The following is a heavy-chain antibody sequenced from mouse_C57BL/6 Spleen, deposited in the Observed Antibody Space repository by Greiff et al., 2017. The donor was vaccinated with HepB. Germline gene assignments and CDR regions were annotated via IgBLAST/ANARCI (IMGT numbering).Heavy chain of an antibody. V-gene: IGHV1-76*01. CDR1: GYTFTDYY. Sequence: QVQLQQSGAELVRPGASVKLSCKASGYTFTDYYINWVKQRPGQGLEWIARIYPGSGNTYYNEKFKGKATLTAEKSSSTAYMQLSSLTSEDSAVYFCARWVYGSSLDYWGQGTTLTVSS. CDR3: ARWVYGSSLDY. J-gene: IGHJ2*01. D-gene: IGHD1-1*01. CDR2: IYPGSGNT.